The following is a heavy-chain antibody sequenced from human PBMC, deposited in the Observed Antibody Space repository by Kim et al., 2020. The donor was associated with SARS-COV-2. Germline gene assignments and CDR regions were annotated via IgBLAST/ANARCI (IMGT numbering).Heavy chain of an antibody. J-gene: IGHJ6*02. CDR2: IRSKAYGGTT. D-gene: IGHD2-8*01. CDR3: TRSGGGYCTNGVCLLYYYGMDV. V-gene: IGHV3-49*03. Sequence: GGSLRLSCTASGFTFGDYAMSWFRQAPGKGLEWVGFIRSKAYGGTTEYAASVKGRFTISRDDSKSIAYLQMNSLKTEDTAVYYCTRSGGGYCTNGVCLLYYYGMDVWGQGTTVTVSS. CDR1: GFTFGDYA.